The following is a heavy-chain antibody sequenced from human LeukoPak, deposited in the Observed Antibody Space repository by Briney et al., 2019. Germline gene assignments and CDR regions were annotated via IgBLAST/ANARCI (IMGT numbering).Heavy chain of an antibody. CDR3: VRDSSLFY. Sequence: PGGSLRLSCAASGFTFSSYWMQWVRQAPGKGLVWVSHINGDGTNINYADSVKGRFTISRDNAKNTLYLQMNSLRAEDMALYYCVRDSSLFYWGQGTLVTVSS. J-gene: IGHJ4*02. D-gene: IGHD6-13*01. V-gene: IGHV3-74*01. CDR1: GFTFSSYW. CDR2: INGDGTNI.